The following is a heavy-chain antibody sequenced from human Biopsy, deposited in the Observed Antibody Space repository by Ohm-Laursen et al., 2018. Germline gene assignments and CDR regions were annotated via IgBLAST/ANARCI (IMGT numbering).Heavy chain of an antibody. D-gene: IGHD3-22*01. V-gene: IGHV4-34*01. CDR2: INHSGST. CDR1: GDSLTSGPEN. J-gene: IGHJ4*02. CDR3: ARESDSSGYYYRDY. Sequence: SETLSLTCTVSGDSLTSGPENWSWIRQPPGKGLEWIGEINHSGSTNYNPSLKSRVTISLDTSKNQLSLKLSSVTAADTAVYYCARESDSSGYYYRDYWGQGTLVTVSS.